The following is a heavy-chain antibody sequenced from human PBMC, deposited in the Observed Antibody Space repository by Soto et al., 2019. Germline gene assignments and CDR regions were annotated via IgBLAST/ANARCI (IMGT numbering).Heavy chain of an antibody. D-gene: IGHD6-19*01. CDR1: GYTFTSYG. J-gene: IGHJ5*02. CDR2: ISAYNGNT. Sequence: ASLKVSCKASGYTFTSYGISWVRQAPGQGLEWMGWISAYNGNTNYAQKLQGRVTMTTDTSTSTAYMELRSLRSDDTAVYYCAREVVRVAGTRWFDPWGQGTLVTVSS. CDR3: AREVVRVAGTRWFDP. V-gene: IGHV1-18*01.